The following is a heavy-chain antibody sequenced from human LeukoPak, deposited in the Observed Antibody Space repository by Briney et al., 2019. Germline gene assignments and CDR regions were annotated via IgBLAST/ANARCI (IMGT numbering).Heavy chain of an antibody. J-gene: IGHJ4*02. CDR1: EFSFGVHA. CDR2: IVGPAET. D-gene: IGHD3-16*01. Sequence: PGGPLRFSCAASEFSFGVHAMTGFRQAPGKGPEWVATIVGPAETFYADSVKGRFIISRDNSRNSLYLQMNSLRAGDSALYYCAKDWTSHNGVYDCLDFWGQGTQVTVSS. V-gene: IGHV3-23*01. CDR3: AKDWTSHNGVYDCLDF.